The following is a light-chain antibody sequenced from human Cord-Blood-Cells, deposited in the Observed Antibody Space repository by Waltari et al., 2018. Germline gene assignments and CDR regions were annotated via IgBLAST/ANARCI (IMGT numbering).Light chain of an antibody. Sequence: QSVLTQPPSVSAAPGQKVTISCSGSSSNIGNNYVSWSQQLPGTAPKLLIYDNNKRPSGMPDLFAGCKSGTAATLGITGLQTGDEADYYCGTWDSSLSAVVFGGGTKLTVL. CDR2: DNN. J-gene: IGLJ2*01. CDR1: SSNIGNNY. CDR3: GTWDSSLSAVV. V-gene: IGLV1-51*01.